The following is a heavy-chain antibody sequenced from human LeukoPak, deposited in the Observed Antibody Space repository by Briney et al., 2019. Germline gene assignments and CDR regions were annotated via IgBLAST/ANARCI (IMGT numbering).Heavy chain of an antibody. CDR1: GDSVSSNSAA. Sequence: SQTLSLTCAISGDSVSSNSAACNWIRQSPSRGLEWLGRTYYRSKWYNDYAVSVKSRITINPDTSKNQFSLQLNSVTPEDTAVYYCSSSSWYSEYFQHWGQGTLVTVSS. D-gene: IGHD6-13*01. J-gene: IGHJ1*01. CDR3: SSSSWYSEYFQH. V-gene: IGHV6-1*01. CDR2: TYYRSKWYN.